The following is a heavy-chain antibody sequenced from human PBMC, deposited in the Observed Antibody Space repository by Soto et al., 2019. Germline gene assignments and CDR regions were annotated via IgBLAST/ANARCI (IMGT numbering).Heavy chain of an antibody. CDR2: ISSSSSYI. J-gene: IGHJ3*02. V-gene: IGHV3-21*01. D-gene: IGHD6-19*01. CDR1: GFTFSSYS. Sequence: PGGSLRLSCAASGFTFSSYSMNSVRQAPGKGLEWVSSISSSSSYIYYADSVKGRFTISRDNAKNSLYLQMNSLRAEDTAVYYCARCIAVAGDAFDIWGQGTMVTVSS. CDR3: ARCIAVAGDAFDI.